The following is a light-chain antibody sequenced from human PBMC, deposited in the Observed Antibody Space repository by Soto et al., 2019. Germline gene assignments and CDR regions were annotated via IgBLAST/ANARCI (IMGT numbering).Light chain of an antibody. J-gene: IGKJ4*01. CDR3: QQYYNTPLP. CDR1: QSVLYSSNNKNY. Sequence: DIVMTQSPDSLAVSLGERATINCKSSQSVLYSSNNKNYLAWYQQKPGQPPKLLIYWASTRESGVPDRFSGSGSGTDFTLTISSLQAEDVAVYYCQQYYNTPLPFGGGTKVDIK. V-gene: IGKV4-1*01. CDR2: WAS.